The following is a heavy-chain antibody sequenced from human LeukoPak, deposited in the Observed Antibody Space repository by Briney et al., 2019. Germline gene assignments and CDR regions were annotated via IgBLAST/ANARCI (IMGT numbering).Heavy chain of an antibody. CDR3: ATSALAVAGTDEFDF. CDR1: GFTFSSYW. J-gene: IGHJ4*02. CDR2: IKQDGSEK. V-gene: IGHV3-7*03. D-gene: IGHD6-19*01. Sequence: GGSLRLSCAASGFTFSSYWMSWVRQAPGKGLEWVANIKQDGSEKYYVDSVKGRFTISRDNAKNSLSLQMNSLRDDDTAVYYCATSALAVAGTDEFDFWGQGTLVTVSS.